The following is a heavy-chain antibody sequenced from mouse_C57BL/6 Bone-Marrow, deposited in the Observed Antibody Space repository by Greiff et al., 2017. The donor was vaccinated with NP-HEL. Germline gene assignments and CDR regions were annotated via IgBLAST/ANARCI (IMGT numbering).Heavy chain of an antibody. CDR1: GYTFTDYY. CDR3: ARERYYGSSLHWYFDV. J-gene: IGHJ1*03. D-gene: IGHD1-1*01. V-gene: IGHV1-19*01. Sequence: EVQLQQSGPVLVKPGASVKMSCKASGYTFTDYYMNWVKQSHGKSLEWIGVINPYNGGTSYNQKFKGKATLTVDKSSSTAYMELNSLTSEDSAVYYCARERYYGSSLHWYFDVWGTGTTVTVSS. CDR2: INPYNGGT.